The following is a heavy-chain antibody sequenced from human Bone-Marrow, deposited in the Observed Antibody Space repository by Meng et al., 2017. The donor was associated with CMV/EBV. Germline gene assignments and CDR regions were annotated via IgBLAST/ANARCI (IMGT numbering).Heavy chain of an antibody. CDR1: GFTFDDYA. J-gene: IGHJ3*02. CDR3: ARGYCSGTSCYGDAFDI. D-gene: IGHD2-2*01. V-gene: IGHV3-9*01. CDR2: ISWNSGSI. Sequence: GGSLRLSCAASGFTFDDYAMHWVRQAPGKGLEWVSGISWNSGSIGYADSVKGRFTISRDNAKNSLYLQMNSLRAEDTAVYYCARGYCSGTSCYGDAFDIWGQGTMVTVSS.